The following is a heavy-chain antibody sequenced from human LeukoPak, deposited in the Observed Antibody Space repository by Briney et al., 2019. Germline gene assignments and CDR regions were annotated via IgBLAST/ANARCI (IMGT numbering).Heavy chain of an antibody. D-gene: IGHD3-3*01. J-gene: IGHJ4*02. CDR1: GGTFSSYT. CDR2: IIPILGIA. V-gene: IGHV1-69*02. Sequence: SVEVSCKASGGTFSSYTIRWVRQAPGQGLEWMGRIIPILGIANYAQKFQGRVTITADKSTSTAYMELSSLRSEDTAVYYCARAENYDFWSGYPTPVYYFDYWGQGTLVTVSS. CDR3: ARAENYDFWSGYPTPVYYFDY.